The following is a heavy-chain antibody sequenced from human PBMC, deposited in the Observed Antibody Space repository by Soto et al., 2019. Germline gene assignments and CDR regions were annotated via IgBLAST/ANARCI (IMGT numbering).Heavy chain of an antibody. CDR3: ARHPPGGKLWFGDPYFYYSGMDV. Sequence: ASVKVSCKASGYTFTSYDINWVRQATGQGLEWMGWMNPNSGNTGYAQKFQGRVTMTRNTSISTAYMELSSLRSEDTAVYYCARHPPGGKLWFGDPYFYYSGMDVSVPGTTVTLSS. J-gene: IGHJ6*02. V-gene: IGHV1-8*01. CDR2: MNPNSGNT. D-gene: IGHD3-10*01. CDR1: GYTFTSYD.